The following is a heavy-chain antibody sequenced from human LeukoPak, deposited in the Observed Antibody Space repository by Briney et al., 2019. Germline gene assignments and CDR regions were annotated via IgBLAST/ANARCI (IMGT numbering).Heavy chain of an antibody. D-gene: IGHD2-8*02. V-gene: IGHV3-74*01. Sequence: GGSLRLSCAASGFTFSSYWMHWVRQPPGKGLVWVSHINPDGRTTTYADSVKGRFTISRDNAQNTLYLQMNSLRAEDTAVYYWERVTVLQDYGGQGPLVTVSS. J-gene: IGHJ4*02. CDR2: INPDGRTT. CDR3: ERVTVLQDY. CDR1: GFTFSSYW.